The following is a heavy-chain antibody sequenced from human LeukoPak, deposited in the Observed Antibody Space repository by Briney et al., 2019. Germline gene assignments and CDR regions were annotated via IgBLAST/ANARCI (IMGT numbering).Heavy chain of an antibody. CDR1: GYTFTGYY. CDR2: INPNSGGT. CDR3: ARGTYCGGDCSSLGGNYYFDY. D-gene: IGHD2-21*02. V-gene: IGHV1-2*02. J-gene: IGHJ4*02. Sequence: ASVKVSCKASGYTFTGYYMHWVRQAPGQGLEWMGWINPNSGGTNYAQKFQGRVTMTRDTSTSTVYMELNSLRSDDTAMYYCARGTYCGGDCSSLGGNYYFDYWGQGTLVTVSS.